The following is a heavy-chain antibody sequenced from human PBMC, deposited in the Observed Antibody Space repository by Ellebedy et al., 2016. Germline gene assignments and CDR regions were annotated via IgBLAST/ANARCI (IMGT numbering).Heavy chain of an antibody. Sequence: GESLKISXAASGFTFSSYAMSWVRQAPGKGLEWVAVISYDGSNKYYADSVKGRFTISRDNSKNTLYLQMNSLRAEDTAVYYCANSAAAGKFSCEGYWGQGTLVTVSS. D-gene: IGHD6-13*01. V-gene: IGHV3-30*18. CDR3: ANSAAAGKFSCEGY. CDR2: ISYDGSNK. CDR1: GFTFSSYA. J-gene: IGHJ4*02.